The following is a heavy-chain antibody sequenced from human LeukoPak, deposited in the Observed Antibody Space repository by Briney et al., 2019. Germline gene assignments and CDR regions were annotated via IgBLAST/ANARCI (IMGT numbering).Heavy chain of an antibody. CDR3: ARVFWEKDGFIGAFDI. D-gene: IGHD3-3*01. CDR2: TYSGDST. Sequence: GGSLRLSCAASGFTVSGNYMSWVRQAPGKGLEWVSITYSGDSTYYADSVKGRFTISRDNSKNTRYLQMNSLRAEDTAVYYCARVFWEKDGFIGAFDIWGQGTMVTVSS. V-gene: IGHV3-66*01. CDR1: GFTVSGNY. J-gene: IGHJ3*02.